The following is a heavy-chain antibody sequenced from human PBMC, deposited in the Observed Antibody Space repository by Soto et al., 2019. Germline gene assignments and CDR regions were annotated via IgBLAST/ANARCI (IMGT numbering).Heavy chain of an antibody. CDR3: ASLGRRGVYYYYYGMDV. CDR2: IYSGGST. J-gene: IGHJ6*02. V-gene: IGHV3-53*01. D-gene: IGHD7-27*01. CDR1: GFTVSSNY. Sequence: EVQLVESGGGLIQPGGSLRLSCAASGFTVSSNYMSWVRQAPGKGLEWVSVIYSGGSTYYADSVKGRFTISRDNSKTTLYLQMNSLRAEDTAVYYCASLGRRGVYYYYYGMDVWGQGTTVTVSS.